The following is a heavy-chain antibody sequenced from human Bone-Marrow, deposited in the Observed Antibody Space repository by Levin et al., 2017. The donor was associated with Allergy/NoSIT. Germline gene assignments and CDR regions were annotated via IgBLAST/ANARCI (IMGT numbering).Heavy chain of an antibody. D-gene: IGHD4-11*01. CDR3: ARLDYSNYVGLHEFDF. CDR2: VSPRDSET. J-gene: IGHJ4*02. Sequence: GGSLRLSCKGVGYRFSNYWIGWVRQMPGKGLEWMGIVSPRDSETRYSPSFQGQVTFSADESITTAYLQWSSLKASDSAIYYCARLDYSNYVGLHEFDFWGQGTLVTVSS. CDR1: GYRFSNYW. V-gene: IGHV5-51*01.